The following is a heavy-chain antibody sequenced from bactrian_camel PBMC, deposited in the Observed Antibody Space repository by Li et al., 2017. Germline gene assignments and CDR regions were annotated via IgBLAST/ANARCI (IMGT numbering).Heavy chain of an antibody. Sequence: VQLVESGGDLVQPGGSRRLSCAASGFAFVEYDMIWVRQAPRKGLEWVSTISFSGRTTGYADSVKGRFIISRDNAKNTLYLQMNSLKTEDTAVYYCATRGTWRQHSYWVQGTQVTVS. D-gene: IGHD2*01. CDR1: GFAFVEYD. J-gene: IGHJ4*01. CDR2: ISFSGRTT. V-gene: IGHV3-1*01. CDR3: ATRGTWRQHSY.